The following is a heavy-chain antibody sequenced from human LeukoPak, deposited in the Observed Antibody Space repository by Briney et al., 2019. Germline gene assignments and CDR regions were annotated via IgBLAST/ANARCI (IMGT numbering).Heavy chain of an antibody. CDR2: IYYSGST. Sequence: PSETLSLTCTVSGGSISSSSYYWGWIRQPPGKGLEWIGSIYYSGSTYYNPSLKSRVTISVDTSKNQFSLKLSSVTAADTAVYYCARESNGGYGFDYWGQGTLVTVAS. CDR3: ARESNGGYGFDY. CDR1: GGSISSSSYY. J-gene: IGHJ4*02. D-gene: IGHD5-12*01. V-gene: IGHV4-39*07.